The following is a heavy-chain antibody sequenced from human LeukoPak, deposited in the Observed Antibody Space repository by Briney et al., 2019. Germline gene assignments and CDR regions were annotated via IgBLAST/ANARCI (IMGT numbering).Heavy chain of an antibody. CDR2: IYYSGST. Sequence: SETLSLTSTVSGGSISSYYWSWIRQPPGKGLEWIGYIYYSGSTNYNPSLKSRVTISVDTSKNQFSLKLSSVTAADTAVYYCAHFRGGAFDFWGQGTMVTVSA. J-gene: IGHJ3*01. CDR1: GGSISSYY. CDR3: AHFRGGAFDF. D-gene: IGHD3-16*01. V-gene: IGHV4-59*08.